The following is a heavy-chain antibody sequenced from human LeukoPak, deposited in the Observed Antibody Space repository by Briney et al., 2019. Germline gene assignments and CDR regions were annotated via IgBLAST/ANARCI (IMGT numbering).Heavy chain of an antibody. CDR3: ARGPITNHSSSFGSIDY. V-gene: IGHV4-34*01. CDR1: GGSFSGYY. J-gene: IGHJ4*02. Sequence: SETLFLTCAVYGGSFSGYYWSWIRQPPGKGLEWIGEINHSGSTNYNPSLKSRVTISVDTSKNQFSLKLSSVTAADTAVYYCARGPITNHSSSFGSIDYWGQGTLVTVSS. D-gene: IGHD6-6*01. CDR2: INHSGST.